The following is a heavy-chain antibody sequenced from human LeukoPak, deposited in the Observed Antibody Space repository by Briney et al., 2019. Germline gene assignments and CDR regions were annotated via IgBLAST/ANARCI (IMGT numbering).Heavy chain of an antibody. CDR3: ARVTPYYDFWSGYQGALDY. CDR1: GYTFTSYG. J-gene: IGHJ4*02. V-gene: IGHV1-18*01. D-gene: IGHD3-3*01. CDR2: ISAYNGNT. Sequence: ASVKVSCKASGYTFTSYGISWVRQAPGQGLEWMGWISAYNGNTNYAQKLQGRVTMTTDTSTSTAYMELRSLRSDDTAVYYCARVTPYYDFWSGYQGALDYWGQGTLVTVSS.